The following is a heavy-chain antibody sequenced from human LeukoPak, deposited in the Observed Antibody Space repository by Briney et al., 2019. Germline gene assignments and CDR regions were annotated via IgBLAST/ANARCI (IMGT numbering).Heavy chain of an antibody. J-gene: IGHJ3*02. V-gene: IGHV1-2*02. D-gene: IGHD1-1*01. CDR3: AKGNEETWNDEAFDM. CDR1: GYTFTGYY. Sequence: GASVKVSCKASGYTFTGYYIHWVRQAPGQGLEWMGWINPKSGGTKYAQRFQGRVTMTRDTSITTAYMEVTSLTSDNTAVYYCAKGNEETWNDEAFDMWGQGTLVTVSS. CDR2: INPKSGGT.